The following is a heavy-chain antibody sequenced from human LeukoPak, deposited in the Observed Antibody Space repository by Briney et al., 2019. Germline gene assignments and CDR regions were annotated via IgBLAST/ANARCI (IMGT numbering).Heavy chain of an antibody. J-gene: IGHJ3*02. D-gene: IGHD6-6*01. CDR1: GHILSELS. CDR2: FDPEDGET. Sequence: ASVKVSCKVSGHILSELSIHWVRKAPGKGLEWMGGFDPEDGETIYAQKFQGRVTMTEDTSTDTAYMELSSLRSEDTAVYYCATGGGAARPGGGDAFDIWGQGTMVTVSS. V-gene: IGHV1-24*01. CDR3: ATGGGAARPGGGDAFDI.